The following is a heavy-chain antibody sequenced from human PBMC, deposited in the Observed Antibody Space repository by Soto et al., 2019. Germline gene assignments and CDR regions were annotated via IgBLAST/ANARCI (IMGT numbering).Heavy chain of an antibody. D-gene: IGHD3-16*01. CDR1: GFTFSYYW. V-gene: IGHV3-7*04. CDR2: LNQDGSAK. CDR3: ARDVWRDFDY. Sequence: EVQLVESGGDLVQPGGSLRLSCAASGFTFSYYWMSWVRQAPGKGLEWVANLNQDGSAKYYVDSVKGRFTISRDNAKNSLYLQMNSLRGEDTAVYYCARDVWRDFDYWGQGTLVTVSS. J-gene: IGHJ4*02.